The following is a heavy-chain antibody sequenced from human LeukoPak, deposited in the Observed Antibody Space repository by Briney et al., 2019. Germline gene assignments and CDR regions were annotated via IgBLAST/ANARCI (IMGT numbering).Heavy chain of an antibody. J-gene: IGHJ6*03. Sequence: ASVKVSCKASGYTFTSYGISWVRQAPGQGLEWMGWISAHNGNTNYAQKLQGRVTMTTDTSTSTAYMELRSLRSDDTAVYYCARAVETKYYYYIDVWGKGATVTVSS. CDR2: ISAHNGNT. V-gene: IGHV1-18*01. CDR1: GYTFTSYG. D-gene: IGHD5-24*01. CDR3: ARAVETKYYYYIDV.